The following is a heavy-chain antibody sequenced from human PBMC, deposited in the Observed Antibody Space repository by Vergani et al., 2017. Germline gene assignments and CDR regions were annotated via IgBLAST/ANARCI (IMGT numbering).Heavy chain of an antibody. CDR2: ISAYNGNT. Sequence: QVQLVQSGAEVKKPGASVKVSCKASGYTFTSYGISWVRQAPGQGLEWMGWISAYNGNTNYAQKLQGRVTMTTDKSTSTAYMELRSLRSDDTAVYYCARVNPYGDPNETFDYWGQGTLVTVSS. CDR1: GYTFTSYG. CDR3: ARVNPYGDPNETFDY. J-gene: IGHJ4*02. V-gene: IGHV1-18*01. D-gene: IGHD4-17*01.